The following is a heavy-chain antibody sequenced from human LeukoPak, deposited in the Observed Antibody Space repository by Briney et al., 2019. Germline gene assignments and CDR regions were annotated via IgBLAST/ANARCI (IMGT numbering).Heavy chain of an antibody. J-gene: IGHJ4*02. D-gene: IGHD6-13*01. CDR2: IIPIFGTA. CDR1: GGTFSSYA. CDR3: ATFSSWRYYFDY. Sequence: GASVKVSCKASGGTFSSYAISWVRQAPGQGLEWMGGIIPIFGTANYAQKFQGRVTITADESTSTAYMELSSLRSEDTAVHYCATFSSWRYYFDYWGQGTLVTVSS. V-gene: IGHV1-69*13.